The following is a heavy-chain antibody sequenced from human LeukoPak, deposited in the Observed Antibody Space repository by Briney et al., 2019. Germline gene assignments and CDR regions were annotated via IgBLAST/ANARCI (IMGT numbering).Heavy chain of an antibody. V-gene: IGHV4-31*03. Sequence: SQTLSLTCTVSGGSISSGGYYWSWIRQHPGKGLEWIGYIYYSGSTYYNPSLKSRVTISVDTSKNQFSLKLSSVTAADTAVYYCAGCPGGYHAFDIWGQGTMVTVSS. CDR3: AGCPGGYHAFDI. CDR1: GGSISSGGYY. D-gene: IGHD5-12*01. J-gene: IGHJ3*02. CDR2: IYYSGST.